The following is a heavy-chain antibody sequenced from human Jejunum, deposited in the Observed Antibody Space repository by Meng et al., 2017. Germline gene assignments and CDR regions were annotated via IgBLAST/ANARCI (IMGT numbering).Heavy chain of an antibody. Sequence: ASVKVSCKASGYTFTSYHINWVRQAPGQGLEWMAWMNPDSRNTGFAPRMQGRVTLTMDTSTDTAYMELSALRFEDTAVYYCARAVWYGEMSFDLWGRGTLVTGSS. D-gene: IGHD4-17*01. CDR1: GYTFTSYH. CDR3: ARAVWYGEMSFDL. J-gene: IGHJ2*01. CDR2: MNPDSRNT. V-gene: IGHV1-8*01.